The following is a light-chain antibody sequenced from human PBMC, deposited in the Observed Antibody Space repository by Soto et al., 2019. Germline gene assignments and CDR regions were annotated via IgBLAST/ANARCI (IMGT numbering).Light chain of an antibody. J-gene: IGLJ2*01. CDR3: SSYTSSSTHVV. V-gene: IGLV2-14*02. Sequence: QSALTQPASVSGSPGQSIAISCTGTSSDVGSYNSVSWYQQHPGKAPKLMIYEGSKRPSGVSDRFSGSKSGNTASLTISGLQAEDEADYYCSSYTSSSTHVVFGGGTKLTVL. CDR2: EGS. CDR1: SSDVGSYNS.